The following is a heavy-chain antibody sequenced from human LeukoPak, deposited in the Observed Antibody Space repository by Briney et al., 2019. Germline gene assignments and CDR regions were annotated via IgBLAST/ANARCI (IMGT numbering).Heavy chain of an antibody. Sequence: ASVKVSCKASGYTFTSYGISWVRQAPGQGLEWMGWISAYNGNTNYAQKLQGRVTMTTDTSTSTAYMELRSLRSVDTAVYYCARDDSSSWLYYYYYGMDAWGQGTTVTVSS. J-gene: IGHJ6*02. CDR1: GYTFTSYG. V-gene: IGHV1-18*01. CDR2: ISAYNGNT. D-gene: IGHD6-13*01. CDR3: ARDDSSSWLYYYYYGMDA.